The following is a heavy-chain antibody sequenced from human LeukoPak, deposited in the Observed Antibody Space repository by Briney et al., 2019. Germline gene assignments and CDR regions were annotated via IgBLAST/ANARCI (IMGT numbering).Heavy chain of an antibody. CDR2: VYYTGST. CDR3: ARGAMATTPFFDY. V-gene: IGHV4-59*01. Sequence: SETLSLTCTVSGDSISNYYYWTWIRQPPGKGLEWIGYVYYTGSTNFNPSLKSRVTMSLDTSRNQFSLKLTSLTAADTAVYYCARGAMATTPFFDYWGQGTLVTVSS. CDR1: GDSISNYY. D-gene: IGHD5-24*01. J-gene: IGHJ4*02.